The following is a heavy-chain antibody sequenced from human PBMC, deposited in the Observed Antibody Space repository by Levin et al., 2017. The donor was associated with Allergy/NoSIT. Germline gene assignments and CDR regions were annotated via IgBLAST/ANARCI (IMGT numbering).Heavy chain of an antibody. CDR3: ARGPGSTVSLDY. CDR2: MNPNSGYT. Sequence: VASVKVSCKASGYTFTSYDINWVRQATGQGLEWMGRMNPNSGYTGYAQKFQGRVTMTRDTSTSTAYMELSSLRSEDTAVYYCARGPGSTVSLDYWGQGTLVTVSS. D-gene: IGHD4-17*01. V-gene: IGHV1-8*01. J-gene: IGHJ4*02. CDR1: GYTFTSYD.